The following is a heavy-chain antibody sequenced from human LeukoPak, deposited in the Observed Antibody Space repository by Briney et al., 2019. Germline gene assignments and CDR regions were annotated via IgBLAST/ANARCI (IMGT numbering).Heavy chain of an antibody. Sequence: SETLSLTCTVSGGFISSGGYYWSWIRQHPGQGPEWIAYIYNSGHTDYNLSLKSRVSISVDTSKNQFSLEMRSVTAADTAVYYCARVDGASVTSRGWFDPWGRGTLVTVSS. V-gene: IGHV4-31*03. J-gene: IGHJ5*02. CDR3: ARVDGASVTSRGWFDP. CDR1: GGFISSGGYY. CDR2: IYNSGHT. D-gene: IGHD4-11*01.